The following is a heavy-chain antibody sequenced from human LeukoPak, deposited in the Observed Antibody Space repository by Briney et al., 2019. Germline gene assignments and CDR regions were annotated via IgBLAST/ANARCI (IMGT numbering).Heavy chain of an antibody. D-gene: IGHD1-26*01. CDR1: GCTFSSYW. J-gene: IGHJ4*02. CDR2: INSDGSST. CDR3: ENGIVGATGSLGHDY. V-gene: IGHV3-74*01. Sequence: PGGALRLSCAASGCTFSSYWMHWVRQAPGKRLVWVSRINSDGSSTSYADYVKGRFTISSDNARNTLYLQMNRLRAEDTDVYSCENGIVGATGSLGHDYWGQGTLVTVSS.